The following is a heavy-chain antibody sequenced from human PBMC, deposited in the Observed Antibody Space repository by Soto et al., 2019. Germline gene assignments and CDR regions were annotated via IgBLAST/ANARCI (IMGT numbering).Heavy chain of an antibody. CDR3: ARGDLGYSNYYYYYMDV. J-gene: IGHJ6*03. Sequence: AETLSLTCTVSGGSLSSYYWSWIRQPPGKGLEWIGYIYYSGSTNYNPSLKSRVTISVDTSKNQFSLKLSSVTAADTAVYYCARGDLGYSNYYYYYMDVWGKGTTVTVSS. D-gene: IGHD4-4*01. V-gene: IGHV4-59*08. CDR1: GGSLSSYY. CDR2: IYYSGST.